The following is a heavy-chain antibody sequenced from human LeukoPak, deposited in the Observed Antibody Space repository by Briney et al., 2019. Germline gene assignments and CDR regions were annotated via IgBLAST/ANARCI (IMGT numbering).Heavy chain of an antibody. J-gene: IGHJ4*02. CDR1: GFTVSSNY. Sequence: PGGSLRLSCAASGFTVSSNYMSWVRQAPGKGLEWVSVIYSGGSTYYADSVKGRFTISRDNSKNTLYLQMNSLRAEDTAVYYCARGPARYSSSYNYWGQGTLVTVSS. CDR2: IYSGGST. D-gene: IGHD6-13*01. CDR3: ARGPARYSSSYNY. V-gene: IGHV3-66*01.